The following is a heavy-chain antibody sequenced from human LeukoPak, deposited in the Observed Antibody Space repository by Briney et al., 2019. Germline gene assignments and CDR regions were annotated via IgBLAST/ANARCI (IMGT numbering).Heavy chain of an antibody. CDR1: GFTFSSYE. Sequence: GGSLRLSCAASGFTFSSYEMNWVRQAPGKGLEWVSYISSSGSTIYYADSVKGRFTISRDNAKNSLYLQMNSLRAEDTALYYCARGLRRITIFGVVDWGQGTLVTVSS. CDR2: ISSSGSTI. J-gene: IGHJ4*02. V-gene: IGHV3-48*03. CDR3: ARGLRRITIFGVVD. D-gene: IGHD3-3*01.